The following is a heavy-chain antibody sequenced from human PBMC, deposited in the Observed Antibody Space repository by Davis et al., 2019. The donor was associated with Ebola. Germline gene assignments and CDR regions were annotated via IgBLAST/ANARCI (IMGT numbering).Heavy chain of an antibody. Sequence: GESLKISCAASGFTFSSYGRHWVRQAPGKGLEWVAVISYDGSNKYYADSVKGRFTISRDNSKNTLYLQMNSLRAEDTAVYYCAKVARGRWGQGTLVTVSS. CDR2: ISYDGSNK. D-gene: IGHD3-16*01. J-gene: IGHJ4*02. CDR1: GFTFSSYG. V-gene: IGHV3-30*18. CDR3: AKVARGR.